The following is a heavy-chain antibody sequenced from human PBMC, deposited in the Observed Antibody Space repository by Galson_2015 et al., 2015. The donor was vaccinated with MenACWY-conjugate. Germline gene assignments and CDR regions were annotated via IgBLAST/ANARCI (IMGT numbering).Heavy chain of an antibody. CDR2: TYYRSKWYV. J-gene: IGHJ4*02. CDR1: GDSVSTNNVA. CDR3: ARETMDWYAIDY. D-gene: IGHD3/OR15-3a*01. V-gene: IGHV6-1*01. Sequence: CAISGDSVSTNNVAWNWIRQSPSRGLEWLGRTYYRSKWYVDYAASVKSRITITPDTSRKQFSLQLKPVTPEDTAVYYCARETMDWYAIDYWGQGTRVTVSS.